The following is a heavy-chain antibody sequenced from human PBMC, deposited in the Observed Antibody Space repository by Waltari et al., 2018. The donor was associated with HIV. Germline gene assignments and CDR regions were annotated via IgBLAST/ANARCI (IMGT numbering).Heavy chain of an antibody. J-gene: IGHJ5*02. CDR3: ARDSRGFRGYEGNWFGP. D-gene: IGHD5-12*01. V-gene: IGHV3-9*01. CDR2: ISGSRNGL. Sequence: EVQLVESGGGLAQPGRSLRLSCTTSGFDFDDYAMHWIRQAPGKGLEWVAGISGSRNGLGYVDSVKGRFTISRDNAKNSLYLQMNNLRTEDTALYYCARDSRGFRGYEGNWFGPWGQGTLVTVSS. CDR1: GFDFDDYA.